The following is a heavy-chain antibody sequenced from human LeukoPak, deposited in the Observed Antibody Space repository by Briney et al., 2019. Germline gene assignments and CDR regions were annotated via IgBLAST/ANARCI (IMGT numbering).Heavy chain of an antibody. D-gene: IGHD1-1*01. CDR1: GYTFTNYG. V-gene: IGHV1-18*01. CDR2: ISAYNGNT. CDR3: ARGVGQTTGTTGGYYFDF. Sequence: SVTVSCKASGYTFTNYGITWVRLAPGQGLEWMGWISAYNGNTNYAQKFQGRVTMTTDTSTTTAYMELRSLRSDDTAVYYCARGVGQTTGTTGGYYFDFWGQGTLVTVSS. J-gene: IGHJ4*02.